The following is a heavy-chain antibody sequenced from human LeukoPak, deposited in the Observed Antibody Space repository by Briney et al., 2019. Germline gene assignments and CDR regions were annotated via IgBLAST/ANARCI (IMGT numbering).Heavy chain of an antibody. V-gene: IGHV4-61*01. CDR2: IYYSGST. Sequence: SETLSLTCTVSGGSVSSGSYYWSWIRQPPGKGLEWIGYIYYSGSTNYNPSLKSRVTISVDTSKNQFSLKLSSVTAADTAVYYCARRGCSSTSCSFDYWGQGTLVTVSS. CDR3: ARRGCSSTSCSFDY. CDR1: GGSVSSGSYY. D-gene: IGHD2-2*01. J-gene: IGHJ4*02.